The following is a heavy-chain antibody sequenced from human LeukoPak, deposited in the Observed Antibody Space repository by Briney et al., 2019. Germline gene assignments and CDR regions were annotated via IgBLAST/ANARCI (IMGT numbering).Heavy chain of an antibody. J-gene: IGHJ4*02. V-gene: IGHV3-48*04. D-gene: IGHD3-22*01. CDR3: TRSGYRHPYHFES. CDR2: ISSSTSTI. Sequence: PGGSLRLSCAASGFTFSSYWMSWVRQAPGKGLEWVSYISSSTSTIYYADSVKGRFTISRDNAKNSLCLQMNSLRAEDTAIYYCTRSGYRHPYHFESWGQGTLVIVSS. CDR1: GFTFSSYW.